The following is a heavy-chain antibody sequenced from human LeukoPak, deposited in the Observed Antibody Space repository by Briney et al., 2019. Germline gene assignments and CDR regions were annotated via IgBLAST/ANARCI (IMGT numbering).Heavy chain of an antibody. CDR2: ISSSSSYI. Sequence: PGGSLRLSCAASGFTFSSYSMNWVRQAPGKGLEWVSSISSSSSYIYYADSVKGRFTISRDNAKNSLYLQMNSLRAEDTAVYYCTRPELAAAGIAWFDPWGQGTLVTVSS. CDR3: TRPELAAAGIAWFDP. V-gene: IGHV3-21*01. D-gene: IGHD6-13*01. J-gene: IGHJ5*02. CDR1: GFTFSSYS.